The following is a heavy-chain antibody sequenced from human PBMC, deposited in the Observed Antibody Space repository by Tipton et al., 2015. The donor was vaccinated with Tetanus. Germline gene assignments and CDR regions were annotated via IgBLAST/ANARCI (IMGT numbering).Heavy chain of an antibody. CDR3: ARAPYNSPGKYYFDY. CDR2: TYHTGGT. CDR1: GGLISTGGYS. J-gene: IGHJ4*02. D-gene: IGHD5-24*01. Sequence: LRLSCGVSGGLISTGGYSWSWIRQPPGKGLEWIGYTYHTGGTYYNPPLKSRVTISVDRSNNQFSLELTSVTAADTAVYYCARAPYNSPGKYYFDYWGQGILVTVSS. V-gene: IGHV4-30-2*01.